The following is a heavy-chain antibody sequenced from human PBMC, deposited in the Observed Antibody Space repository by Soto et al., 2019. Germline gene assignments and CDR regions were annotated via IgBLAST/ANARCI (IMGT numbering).Heavy chain of an antibody. CDR1: VYTFTSYA. CDR2: INAGNGNT. J-gene: IGHJ5*02. V-gene: IGHV1-3*01. CDR3: ARVVSRYFDWSPYNWFDP. D-gene: IGHD3-9*01. Sequence: ASVKVSCKGSVYTFTSYAMHWVRQAPGQRLEWMGWINAGNGNTKYSQKFQGRVTITRDTSASTAYMELSSLRSEDTAVYYCARVVSRYFDWSPYNWFDPWGQGTLVTVSS.